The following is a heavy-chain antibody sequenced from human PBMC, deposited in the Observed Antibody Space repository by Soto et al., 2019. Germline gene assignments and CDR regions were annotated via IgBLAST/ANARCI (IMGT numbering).Heavy chain of an antibody. J-gene: IGHJ4*02. CDR2: IIPVFQTA. D-gene: IGHD3-22*01. V-gene: IGHV1-69*01. CDR3: ERGGSGYTWFNEF. Sequence: QEQLVQSGAEVTKPGSAVKVSCKASGGLFSSYPISWVRQVPGQGLEWMGGIIPVFQTAYYTQRFQGRVTSTADESTNTAYMELSSLRSEDTAIYYCERGGSGYTWFNEFWGQGTLVTVSS. CDR1: GGLFSSYP.